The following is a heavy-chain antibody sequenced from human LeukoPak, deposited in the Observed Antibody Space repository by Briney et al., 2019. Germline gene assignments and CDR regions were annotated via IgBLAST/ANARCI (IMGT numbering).Heavy chain of an antibody. CDR2: ISYDGSNI. CDR3: ARDAASGTNWFDP. V-gene: IGHV3-30-3*01. Sequence: GGSLRLSCAASGFTFSHYAMPWVRQAPGKGLEWVALISYDGSNIQYADSLKGRFTISRDNSKNTLYLQMNSLRVDDTAVYYCARDAASGTNWFDPWGQGTLVTVSS. D-gene: IGHD3-3*01. CDR1: GFTFSHYA. J-gene: IGHJ5*02.